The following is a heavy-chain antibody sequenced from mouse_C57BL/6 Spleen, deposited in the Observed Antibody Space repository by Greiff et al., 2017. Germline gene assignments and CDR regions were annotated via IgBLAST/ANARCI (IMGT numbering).Heavy chain of an antibody. Sequence: QVQLKESGTELVKPGASVKLSCKASGYTFTSYWMHWVKQRPGQGLEWIGNINPSNGGTNYNEKFKSKATLTVDKSSSTAYMQLSSLTSEDSAVYYCASPGYGSSLFAYWGQGTLVTVSA. V-gene: IGHV1-53*01. CDR1: GYTFTSYW. D-gene: IGHD1-1*01. CDR3: ASPGYGSSLFAY. CDR2: INPSNGGT. J-gene: IGHJ3*01.